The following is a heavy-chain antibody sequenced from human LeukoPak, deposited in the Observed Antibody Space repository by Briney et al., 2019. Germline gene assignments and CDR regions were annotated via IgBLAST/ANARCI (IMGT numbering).Heavy chain of an antibody. J-gene: IGHJ6*03. D-gene: IGHD3-16*02. CDR1: GFTFSSYS. V-gene: IGHV3-21*04. CDR3: ARDSLITFGGVIVGYYMDV. CDR2: ISSSSSYI. Sequence: GGSLRLSCAASGFTFSSYSMNWVRQAPGKGLEWVSSISSSSSYIYSADSVKGRFTISRDNAKNSLYLQMNSLRAEDTAVYYCARDSLITFGGVIVGYYMDVWGKGTTVTISS.